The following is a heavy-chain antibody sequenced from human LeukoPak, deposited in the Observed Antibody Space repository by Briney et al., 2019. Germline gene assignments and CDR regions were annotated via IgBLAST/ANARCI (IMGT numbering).Heavy chain of an antibody. CDR2: IGGSGLTA. CDR1: GFTFSSYA. D-gene: IGHD5-12*01. CDR3: ARGYESGE. V-gene: IGHV3-23*01. Sequence: GGSLRLSCAASGFTFSSYAMRWVRQSPGKGLEWVTLIGGSGLTAYYADSVKGRFTISRDNSKNALYLQMNSLRAEDTAVYYCARGYESGEWGQGTLVTVSS. J-gene: IGHJ4*02.